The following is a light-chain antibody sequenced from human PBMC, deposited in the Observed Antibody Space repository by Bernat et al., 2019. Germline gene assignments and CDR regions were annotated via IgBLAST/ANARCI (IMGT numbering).Light chain of an antibody. CDR3: QQSYSTLWT. V-gene: IGKV1-39*01. J-gene: IGKJ1*01. CDR2: AAS. CDR1: QSISSW. Sequence: DIQMTQSPSTLSASVGDRVTITCRASQSISSWLAWYQQKPGKVPKLLIYAASSLQSGVPSRFSGSGSGTDFTLTITSLQPEDFAAYYCQQSYSTLWTFAQGTKVEIK.